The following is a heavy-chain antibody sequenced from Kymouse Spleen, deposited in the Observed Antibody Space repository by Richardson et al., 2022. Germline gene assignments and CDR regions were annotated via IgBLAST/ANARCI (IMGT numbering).Heavy chain of an antibody. CDR3: ARVVLLWFGELSGWFDP. V-gene: IGHV6-1*01. J-gene: IGHJ5*02. CDR2: TYYRSKWYN. Sequence: QVQLQQSGPGLVKPSQTLSLTCAISGDSVSSNSAAWNWIRQSPSRGLEWLGRTYYRSKWYNDYAVSVKSRITINPDTSKNQFSLQLNSVTPEDTAVYYCARVVLLWFGELSGWFDPWGQGTLVTVSS. D-gene: IGHD3-10*01. CDR1: GDSVSSNSAA.